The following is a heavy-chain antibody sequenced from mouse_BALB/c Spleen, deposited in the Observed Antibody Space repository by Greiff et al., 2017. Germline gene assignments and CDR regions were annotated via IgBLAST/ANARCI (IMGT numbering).Heavy chain of an antibody. Sequence: EVQLQQSGPGLVKPSQSLSLTCTVTGYSITSDYAWNWIRQFPGNKLEWMGYISYSGSTSYNPSLKSRISITRDTSKNQFFLQLNSVTTEDTATYYCARKGTGNAMDDWGQGTSVTVSS. CDR2: ISYSGST. D-gene: IGHD2-14*01. CDR1: GYSITSDYA. V-gene: IGHV3-2*02. J-gene: IGHJ4*01. CDR3: ARKGTGNAMDD.